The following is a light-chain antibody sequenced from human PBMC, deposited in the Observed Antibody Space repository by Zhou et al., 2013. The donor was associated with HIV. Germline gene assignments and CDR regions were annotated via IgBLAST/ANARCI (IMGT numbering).Light chain of an antibody. V-gene: IGKV2-28*01. CDR1: QSLLHSNGYNY. Sequence: DIVMTQSPLSLPVTPGEPASISCRSSQSLLHSNGYNYLDWYLQKPGQSPQLLIYLGSNRASGVPDRFSGSGSGTDFTLKISRVEAEDVGVYYCMQALQTPTFGQGTEGGN. CDR2: LGS. CDR3: MQALQTPT. J-gene: IGKJ1*01.